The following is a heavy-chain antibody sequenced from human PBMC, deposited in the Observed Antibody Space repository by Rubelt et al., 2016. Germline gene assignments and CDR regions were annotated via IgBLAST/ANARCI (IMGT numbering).Heavy chain of an antibody. CDR2: INSDGSST. Sequence: EVQLVESGGGVVRPGGSLRLSCVASGFTFDDYGMDWVRQAPGQGLEWVSRINSDGSSTSYVDSVKGRFTISRDNAKNTLELQMNSLGDEDKAVYYCARGSYYFDCWGQGTLVTVSS. CDR1: GFTFDDYG. CDR3: ARGSYYFDC. V-gene: IGHV3-74*02. D-gene: IGHD2-21*01. J-gene: IGHJ4*02.